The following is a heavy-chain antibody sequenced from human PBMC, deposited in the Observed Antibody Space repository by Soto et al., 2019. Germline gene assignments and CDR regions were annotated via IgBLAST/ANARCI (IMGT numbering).Heavy chain of an antibody. CDR2: ISAYNGDT. Sequence: QVQLVQSEAEVRKPGASVKVSCKASGYSFTTHGISWVRRAPGHGLEWMGWISAYNGDTHYVQRFQGRLTMTTDTSPSTAYMELRSLTSDDTAVYYCARDPPFSGILRGTPLMDVWGQGTTVTVSS. CDR3: ARDPPFSGILRGTPLMDV. CDR1: GYSFTTHG. D-gene: IGHD4-17*01. J-gene: IGHJ6*02. V-gene: IGHV1-18*04.